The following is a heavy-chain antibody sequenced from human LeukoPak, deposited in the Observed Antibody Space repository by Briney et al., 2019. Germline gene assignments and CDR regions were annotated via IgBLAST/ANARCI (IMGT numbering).Heavy chain of an antibody. CDR3: ATTTQFYSSFRPGKEHWFDP. CDR1: GGSISNSRYY. CDR2: IYYSGTT. J-gene: IGHJ5*02. V-gene: IGHV4-39*01. Sequence: SETLSLTCTVSGGSISNSRYYWAWIRQPPGKGLEWIGSIYYSGTTYYDPSLKSRVTISIDTSKSQFSLTLTSVTAADTAVYFCATTTQFYSSFRPGKEHWFDPWGQGTLVTVSS. D-gene: IGHD1-7*01.